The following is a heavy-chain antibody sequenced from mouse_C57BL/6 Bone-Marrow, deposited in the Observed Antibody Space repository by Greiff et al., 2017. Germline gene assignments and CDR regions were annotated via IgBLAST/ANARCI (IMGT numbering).Heavy chain of an antibody. CDR1: GFSLTSYG. Sequence: QVQLQQSGPGLVQPSQSLSITCTVSGFSLTSYGVHWVRQPPGKGLEWLGVIWSGGSTDSNAAFISRLSISKDNSKSQVFFKMNSLQADDTAIYYCAKSYYAIDYWGQGTSVTVSS. CDR2: IWSGGST. CDR3: AKSYYAIDY. V-gene: IGHV2-4*01. J-gene: IGHJ4*01.